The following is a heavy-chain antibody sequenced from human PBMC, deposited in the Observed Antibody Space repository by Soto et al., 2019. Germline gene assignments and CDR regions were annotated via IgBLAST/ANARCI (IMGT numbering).Heavy chain of an antibody. CDR3: AKFSGGSCYPNWFDP. CDR2: ISGSGGST. Sequence: EVQLLESGGGLVQPGGSLRLSCAASGFTFSSYAMSWVRQAPGKGLEWVSAISGSGGSTYYADSVKCRFTISRDNSKNPLYLQMNSLRAEDTAVYYCAKFSGGSCYPNWFDPWGQGTLVTVYS. CDR1: GFTFSSYA. V-gene: IGHV3-23*01. D-gene: IGHD2-15*01. J-gene: IGHJ5*02.